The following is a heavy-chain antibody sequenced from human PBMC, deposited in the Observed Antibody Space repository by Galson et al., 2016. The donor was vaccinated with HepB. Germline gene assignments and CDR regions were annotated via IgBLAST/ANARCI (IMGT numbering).Heavy chain of an antibody. CDR2: ISSSSAFI. J-gene: IGHJ5*02. D-gene: IGHD5-12*01. V-gene: IGHV3-21*01. Sequence: SLRLSCAASGFPFSRYGMNWVRQAPGKGLEWVSSISSSSAFIYYADSLKGRFTISRDNAKDSLYLQINSLRGEDTAVYYCARDRGYSGYGAYNWFDPWGQSTLVTVSS. CDR1: GFPFSRYG. CDR3: ARDRGYSGYGAYNWFDP.